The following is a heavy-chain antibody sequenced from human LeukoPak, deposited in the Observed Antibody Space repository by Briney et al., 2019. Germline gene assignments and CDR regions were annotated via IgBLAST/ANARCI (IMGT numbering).Heavy chain of an antibody. J-gene: IGHJ4*02. CDR2: ISGRGDST. CDR1: VFTFSNYA. Sequence: GGSLRLSCVASVFTFSNYAMNCVRQAPGKGLEWVAVISGRGDSTYFPDSVKGRLTISRDDSKNMVFLQMNSLRVEDTAIYYCAKSSTRDAPLGYFDYWGQGALVTVSS. V-gene: IGHV3-23*01. CDR3: AKSSTRDAPLGYFDY.